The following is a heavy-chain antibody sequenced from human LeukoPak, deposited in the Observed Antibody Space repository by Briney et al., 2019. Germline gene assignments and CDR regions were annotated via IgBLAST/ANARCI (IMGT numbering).Heavy chain of an antibody. CDR2: IRSKANHYAT. J-gene: IGHJ2*01. CDR3: AKFGRSLVTASIKRRGHYWYFDL. V-gene: IGHV3-73*01. CDR1: GFTFSGSA. Sequence: GGSLRLSCAASGFTFSGSAMHWVRQASGKGLEWVGRIRSKANHYATAYAASVKGRFTVSRDDSKNTAYLQMNSLKTEDTAVYYCAKFGRSLVTASIKRRGHYWYFDLWGRGTLVTVSS. D-gene: IGHD2-21*02.